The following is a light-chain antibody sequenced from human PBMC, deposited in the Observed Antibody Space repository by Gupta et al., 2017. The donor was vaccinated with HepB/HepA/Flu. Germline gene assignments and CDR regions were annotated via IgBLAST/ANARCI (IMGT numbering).Light chain of an antibody. Sequence: DIQLTQSPSSMSTSIGDRVTITCQASEDIDMYLSWYQHKPGKAPKLLIYDASNLEVGVPSRCSGSGSGKVFSSTSSRVQHEVTATYYRQQCDWPTITFGQGTRLDIK. V-gene: IGKV1-33*01. J-gene: IGKJ5*01. CDR3: QQCDWPTIT. CDR2: DAS. CDR1: EDIDMY.